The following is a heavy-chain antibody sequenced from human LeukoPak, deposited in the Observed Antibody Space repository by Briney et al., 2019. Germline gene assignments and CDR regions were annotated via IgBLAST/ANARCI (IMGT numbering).Heavy chain of an antibody. V-gene: IGHV1-69*01. J-gene: IGHJ4*02. Sequence: SVKVSCQASGGTFSSYAISWVRQAPGQGLEWMGGPIPIFGSANYAQKFQGIGTMTAHESTSTAYMELSSLRAEDTAVYYCAARNDLVGATGYFDYWGQGTLVTVSS. CDR2: PIPIFGSA. CDR3: AARNDLVGATGYFDY. D-gene: IGHD1-26*01. CDR1: GGTFSSYA.